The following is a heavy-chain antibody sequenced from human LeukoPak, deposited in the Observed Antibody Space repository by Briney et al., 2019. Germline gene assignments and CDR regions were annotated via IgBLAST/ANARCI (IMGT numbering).Heavy chain of an antibody. CDR3: AKDRVSPGFNLFDP. CDR1: GFTFSTYA. V-gene: IGHV3-23*01. CDR2: VNGRGDNT. J-gene: IGHJ5*02. D-gene: IGHD3-16*01. Sequence: GGSLRLSCAASGFTFSTYAMSWVRQAPGKGQEWVSAVNGRGDNTYYADSVKGRFTISRDNSKSTVFLQMNSLTTEDTAVYYCAKDRVSPGFNLFDPWGQGTLVTVSS.